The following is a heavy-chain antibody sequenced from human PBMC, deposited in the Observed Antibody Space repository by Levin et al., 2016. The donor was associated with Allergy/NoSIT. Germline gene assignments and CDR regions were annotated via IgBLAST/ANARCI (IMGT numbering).Heavy chain of an antibody. Sequence: LSLTCAASGFTFSKHYMDWVRQAPGKGLEWVGRTRNKAHSYITEYAASVKGRFTISRDDSKNSLYLQMNTLKTEDTAVYYCTRGFGTIFGEVSFLYGMDVWGQGTTVTVSS. CDR1: GFTFSKHY. CDR3: TRGFGTIFGEVSFLYGMDV. J-gene: IGHJ6*02. D-gene: IGHD3-3*01. CDR2: TRNKAHSYIT. V-gene: IGHV3-72*01.